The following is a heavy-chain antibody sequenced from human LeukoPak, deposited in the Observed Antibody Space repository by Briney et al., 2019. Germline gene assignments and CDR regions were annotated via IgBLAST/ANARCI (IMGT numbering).Heavy chain of an antibody. Sequence: PSETLSLTCTVSGGSISSYYWSWIRQPPGKGLEWVGHIYYLGSTNYNPSLKSRVTISIDTSKNYFTLKLNSVIAADTAVYYCARDRPGSYWYFDLWGRGTLVTVSS. CDR3: ARDRPGSYWYFDL. CDR2: IYYLGST. CDR1: GGSISSYY. D-gene: IGHD3-10*01. V-gene: IGHV4-59*01. J-gene: IGHJ2*01.